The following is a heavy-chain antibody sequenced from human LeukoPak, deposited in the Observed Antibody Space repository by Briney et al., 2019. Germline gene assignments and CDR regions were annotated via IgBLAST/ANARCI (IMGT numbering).Heavy chain of an antibody. V-gene: IGHV4-39*01. J-gene: IGHJ4*02. CDR2: IYYSGST. D-gene: IGHD6-19*01. CDR3: ASPTRRGYSSGWYAVAGFDY. Sequence: KPSETLSLTCTVSGGSISSSSYYWGWIRQPPGKGMEWIGSIYYSGSTYYNPSLKSRVTISVDTSKNQFSLKLSSVTAADTAVYYCASPTRRGYSSGWYAVAGFDYWGQGTLVTVSS. CDR1: GGSISSSSYY.